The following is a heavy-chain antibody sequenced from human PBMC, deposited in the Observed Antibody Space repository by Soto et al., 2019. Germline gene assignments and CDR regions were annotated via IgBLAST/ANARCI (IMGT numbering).Heavy chain of an antibody. Sequence: KPSETLSLTCAVSGASISGSYYYWAWLRQSPGKGPEWIGSVFYTGFTSYNPSLESRVSVSVDTSKSQFSLKLSAVTAADTAVYYCATSQKGYNLNYFDHWGQGALVTVSS. CDR3: ATSQKGYNLNYFDH. CDR2: VFYTGFT. J-gene: IGHJ4*02. D-gene: IGHD1-20*01. V-gene: IGHV4-39*01. CDR1: GASISGSYYY.